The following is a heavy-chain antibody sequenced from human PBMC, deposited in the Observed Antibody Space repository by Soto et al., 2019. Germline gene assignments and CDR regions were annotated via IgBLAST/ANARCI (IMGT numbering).Heavy chain of an antibody. CDR3: AKENGYSSSWFEFAY. Sequence: GVGRGVVSGYDWTCIKKPPGTGLEWIGEINHSGSTNYNPSLKSRVTISVDTSKNQFSLKLTSVTAADTAVYYCAKENGYSSSWFEFAYWGQGTLVTVSS. J-gene: IGHJ4*02. V-gene: IGHV4-34*01. D-gene: IGHD6-13*01. CDR2: INHSGST. CDR1: RGVVSGYD.